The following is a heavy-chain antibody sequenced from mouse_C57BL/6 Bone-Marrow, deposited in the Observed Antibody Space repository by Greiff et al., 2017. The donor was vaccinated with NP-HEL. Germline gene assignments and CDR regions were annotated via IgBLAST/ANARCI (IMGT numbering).Heavy chain of an antibody. V-gene: IGHV1-34*02. CDR1: GYTFTDYY. CDR3: AREGILLGWDD. CDR2: IHPNNGGT. Sequence: EVQLQQSGPELVKPGASVKMSCKASGYTFTDYYMHWVKQSPGKSLEWIGYIHPNNGGTSYNQKFKGKATLTVDNSSSTAYMELSSLTSEDSAVYYCAREGILLGWDDWGQGTTVTVSS. D-gene: IGHD1-1*01. J-gene: IGHJ4*01.